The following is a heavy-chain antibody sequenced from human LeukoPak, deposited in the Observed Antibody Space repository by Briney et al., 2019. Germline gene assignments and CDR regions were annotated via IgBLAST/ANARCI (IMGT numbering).Heavy chain of an antibody. J-gene: IGHJ3*02. CDR2: IYYSGST. CDR3: ARDYGGYYSDAFDI. Sequence: SSETLSLTCTVSGGSISSYYWSWIRQPPGKGLEWIGYIYYSGSTNYNPSLKSRVTISVDTSKNQFSLKLSSVTAADTAVYYCARDYGGYYSDAFDIWGQGTMVTVSS. CDR1: GGSISSYY. D-gene: IGHD3-22*01. V-gene: IGHV4-59*01.